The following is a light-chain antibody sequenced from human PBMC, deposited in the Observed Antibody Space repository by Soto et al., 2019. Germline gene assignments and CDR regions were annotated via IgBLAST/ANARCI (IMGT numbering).Light chain of an antibody. CDR2: DTN. J-gene: IGLJ1*01. Sequence: QAVVTQEPSVTVSPGGTVTLTCGSSTGAVTSGHYPYWFQQKPGHAPRTLIYDTNNKHSWTPARFSGSLLGGKAALTLSGAQAADEAEYYCLLLYSGNRRVFGAGTKLTVL. CDR1: TGAVTSGHY. V-gene: IGLV7-46*01. CDR3: LLLYSGNRRV.